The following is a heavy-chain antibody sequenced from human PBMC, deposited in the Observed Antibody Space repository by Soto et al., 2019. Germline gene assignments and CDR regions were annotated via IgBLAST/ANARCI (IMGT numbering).Heavy chain of an antibody. V-gene: IGHV3-30*18. CDR2: ISYDGSNK. D-gene: IGHD2-15*01. Sequence: QVQLVESGGGVVQPGRSLRLSCAASGFTFSSYGMHWVRQAPGKGLEWGAVISYDGSNKYYADSVKGRFTISRDNSKNTLYLQMNSLRAEDTAVYYCAKDSYGVVVVAATPVYFQHWGQGTLVTVSS. J-gene: IGHJ1*01. CDR1: GFTFSSYG. CDR3: AKDSYGVVVVAATPVYFQH.